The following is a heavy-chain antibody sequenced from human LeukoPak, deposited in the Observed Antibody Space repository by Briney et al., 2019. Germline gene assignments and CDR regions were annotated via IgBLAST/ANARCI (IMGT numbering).Heavy chain of an antibody. D-gene: IGHD3-10*01. Sequence: GGSLRLPCAASGFTFSSFAMSWVRQAPGKGLEWVSGISETGGTTWHADSVKGRLTISRDNSKNTLYLQMNTLRAEDTAIYYCAKDYRGQDSLFDYWGQGTLVIVSS. CDR1: GFTFSSFA. CDR3: AKDYRGQDSLFDY. J-gene: IGHJ4*02. V-gene: IGHV3-23*01. CDR2: ISETGGTT.